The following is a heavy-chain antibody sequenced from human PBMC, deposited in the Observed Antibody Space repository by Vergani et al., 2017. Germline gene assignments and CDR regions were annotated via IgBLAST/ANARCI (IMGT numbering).Heavy chain of an antibody. J-gene: IGHJ5*02. CDR2: MIPTFDSK. D-gene: IGHD3/OR15-3a*01. Sequence: QVQLLQSGAAVRKPGSSVTVSCKASGDTFSNYAITWVRQAPGQGLQWMGRMIPTFDSKNYAPRFQGRVTLTADASASTAYMELTSLTSEDTAVYFCARGETRTDWFDPWGQGTLVTVSS. V-gene: IGHV1-69*13. CDR3: ARGETRTDWFDP. CDR1: GDTFSNYA.